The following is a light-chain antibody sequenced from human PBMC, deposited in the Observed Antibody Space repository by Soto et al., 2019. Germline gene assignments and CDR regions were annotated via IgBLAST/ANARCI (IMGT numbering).Light chain of an antibody. V-gene: IGKV1-5*01. CDR3: QQFIDGWT. CDR2: DAS. CDR1: QSINNR. Sequence: IQMTQSPSTLSASIGDRVTITCRASQSINNRLAWYQQMPGKAPNLLIYDASSLESGVPSRFRGSGSETEFTLTISGLQPDDFATIYCQQFIDGWTFGQGTKVEIK. J-gene: IGKJ1*01.